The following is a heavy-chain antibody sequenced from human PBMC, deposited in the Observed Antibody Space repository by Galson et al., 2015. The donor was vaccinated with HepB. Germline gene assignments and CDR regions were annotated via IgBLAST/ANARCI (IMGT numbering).Heavy chain of an antibody. CDR2: INPSGGST. CDR1: GYTFTRYY. Sequence: SCKASGYTFTRYYMHWVRQAPGQGLEWMGTINPSGGSTTYAQKFQGRVSMTRDTSTSAVYMELSSLRSADTAVYYCARSWGNYDRGGGFDFWGQGTLVTVSS. J-gene: IGHJ4*02. CDR3: ARSWGNYDRGGGFDF. D-gene: IGHD3-10*02. V-gene: IGHV1-46*01.